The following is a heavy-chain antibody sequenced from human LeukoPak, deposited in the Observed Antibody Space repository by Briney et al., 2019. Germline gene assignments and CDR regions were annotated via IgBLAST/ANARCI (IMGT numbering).Heavy chain of an antibody. V-gene: IGHV3-21*04. CDR1: GFTFSSYS. Sequence: GGSLRLSCAASGFTFSSYSMNWVRQAPGKGLEWVSSISSSSSYIYYVDSVKGRFTISRDNSKNTLYLQMNSLRAEDTAVYYCAKDFHYYYMDVWGKGTTVTVSS. J-gene: IGHJ6*03. CDR3: AKDFHYYYMDV. CDR2: ISSSSSYI.